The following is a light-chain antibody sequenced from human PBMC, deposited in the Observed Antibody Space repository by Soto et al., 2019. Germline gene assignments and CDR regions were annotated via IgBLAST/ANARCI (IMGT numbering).Light chain of an antibody. CDR3: QQYGSPPQT. J-gene: IGKJ1*01. Sequence: EIVLTQSPGTLSLSPGERATLSCRASQSVSSSYLAWYQQKPGQAPRLLIYGASSRATGIPDRFSGSGSGPDFTLTISRLEPEDFAVYYCQQYGSPPQTFGQGTKVEIK. V-gene: IGKV3-20*01. CDR1: QSVSSSY. CDR2: GAS.